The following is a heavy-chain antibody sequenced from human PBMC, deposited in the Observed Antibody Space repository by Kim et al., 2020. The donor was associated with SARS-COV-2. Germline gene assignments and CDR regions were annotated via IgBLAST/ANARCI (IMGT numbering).Heavy chain of an antibody. V-gene: IGHV1-8*01. CDR1: GYTFTSYD. CDR3: ARVRGYSSSWYQLSYYYYGMDV. J-gene: IGHJ6*02. D-gene: IGHD6-13*01. CDR2: MNPNSGNT. Sequence: ASVKVSCKASGYTFTSYDINWVRQATGQGLEWMGWMNPNSGNTGYAQKFQGRVTMTRNTSISTAYMELSSLRSEDTAVYYCARVRGYSSSWYQLSYYYYGMDVWGQGTTVTVSS.